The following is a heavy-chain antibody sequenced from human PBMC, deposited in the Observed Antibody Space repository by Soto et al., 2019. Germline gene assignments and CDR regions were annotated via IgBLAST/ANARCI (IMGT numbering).Heavy chain of an antibody. V-gene: IGHV1-8*01. Sequence: QVQLVQSGAEVKKPGDSVKVSCKASGYTFSSYDINWVRQATGQGLEWMGWLNPNSGDTGYAQKFQGRVTLTRNTSINTAYIELSSLTSDDTAVYYCATSGGGWYLYWGQGTLVTVSS. CDR1: GYTFSSYD. CDR3: ATSGGGWYLY. D-gene: IGHD6-19*01. CDR2: LNPNSGDT. J-gene: IGHJ4*02.